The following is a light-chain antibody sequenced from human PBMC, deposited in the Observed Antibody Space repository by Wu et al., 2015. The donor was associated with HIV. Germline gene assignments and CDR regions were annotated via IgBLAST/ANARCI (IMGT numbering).Light chain of an antibody. CDR3: QTYNSAPFT. CDR1: QGIGNY. J-gene: IGKJ3*01. Sequence: DILMTQSPSSLSTSVGDRVTITCRASQGIGNYLAWYQQKPGKAPKLLIYSASTLETGVPSRFSGSGSGTDFTLTISSLQPDDVATYYCQTYNSAPFTFGPGTKMDIK. CDR2: SAS. V-gene: IGKV1-27*01.